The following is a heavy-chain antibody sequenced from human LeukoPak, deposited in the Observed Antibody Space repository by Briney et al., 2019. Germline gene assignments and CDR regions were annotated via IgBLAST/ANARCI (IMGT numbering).Heavy chain of an antibody. CDR2: ISYDGNNK. CDR1: GFTFSSYA. Sequence: GGSLRLSCAASGFTFSSYAMHWVRQAPGKGLEWVSVISYDGNNKYYADSLKGRFTISRDNSKNTLYLQMDSLRAEDTAVYYCARDIVRVKGANTQGNYFDYWGQGTLVTVSS. CDR3: ARDIVRVKGANTQGNYFDY. V-gene: IGHV3-30-3*01. J-gene: IGHJ4*02. D-gene: IGHD4/OR15-4a*01.